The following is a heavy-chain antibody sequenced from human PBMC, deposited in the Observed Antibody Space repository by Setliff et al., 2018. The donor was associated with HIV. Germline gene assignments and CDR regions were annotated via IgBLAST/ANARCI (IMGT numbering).Heavy chain of an antibody. CDR3: ARGPGGTVPKPLDAFDI. D-gene: IGHD1-1*01. V-gene: IGHV4-39*07. CDR2: IHYSGST. J-gene: IGHJ3*02. CDR1: GGSIRSSSYF. Sequence: SETLSLTCTVSGGSIRSSSYFWGWIRQPPGKGLEWIGSIHYSGSTYYNPSLKSRVTISVDTSKNPFSLKLSSVTAADTAVYYCARGPGGTVPKPLDAFDIWGQGTMVTVSS.